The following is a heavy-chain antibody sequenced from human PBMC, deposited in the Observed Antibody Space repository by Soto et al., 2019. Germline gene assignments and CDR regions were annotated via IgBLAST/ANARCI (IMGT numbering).Heavy chain of an antibody. Sequence: ASETLSLTCAVSGGSIYTDDWWTWVRQTPGKGLEWIGGVHQFVGTNYNPSLRSRVTISIDKSKNQFSLELTSVTAADTAVYYWAKGGGLNFPGLYWAREPLVPVSS. J-gene: IGHJ4*02. CDR3: AKGGGLNFPGLY. CDR1: GGSIYTDDW. D-gene: IGHD3-16*01. CDR2: VHQFVGT. V-gene: IGHV4-4*02.